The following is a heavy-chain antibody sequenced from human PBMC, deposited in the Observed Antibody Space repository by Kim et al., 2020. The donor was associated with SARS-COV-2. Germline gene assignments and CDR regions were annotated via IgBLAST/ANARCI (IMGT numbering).Heavy chain of an antibody. J-gene: IGHJ4*02. V-gene: IGHV3-23*01. D-gene: IGHD1-26*01. CDR3: ANRYSGKYHCDY. CDR1: GFTFSSYA. Sequence: GGSLRLSCAGSGFTFSSYAMNWVRQAPGKGLEWVAVISGSGGTTYHADSVKGRFTISRDNSRNTVYLQMNSLRVEDTAIYYCANRYSGKYHCDYGGQGTL. CDR2: ISGSGGTT.